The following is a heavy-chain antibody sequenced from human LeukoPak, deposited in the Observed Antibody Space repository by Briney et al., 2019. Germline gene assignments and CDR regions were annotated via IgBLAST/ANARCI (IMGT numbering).Heavy chain of an antibody. Sequence: PGGSLRLSCAASGFTFSSYSMNWVRQAPGKGLEWVSYISSSSSTIYYADSVKGRFTISRDNAKNSLYLQMNSLRAEDTAVYYCARTRVRIAAAGPLGYWGQGTLVTVS. J-gene: IGHJ4*02. V-gene: IGHV3-48*01. CDR3: ARTRVRIAAAGPLGY. CDR1: GFTFSSYS. CDR2: ISSSSSTI. D-gene: IGHD6-13*01.